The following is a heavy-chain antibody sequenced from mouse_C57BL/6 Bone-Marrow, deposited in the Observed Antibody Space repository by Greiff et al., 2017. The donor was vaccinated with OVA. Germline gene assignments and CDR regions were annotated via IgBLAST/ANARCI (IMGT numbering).Heavy chain of an antibody. D-gene: IGHD2-5*01. CDR1: EYEFYAKD. CDR3: ASLYYSNSS. Sequence: EVMLVESGGGLVQPGESLKLSCESNEYEFYAKDLSWVRKTHTTMRELVAAIPRASCTTYYPDTMERRFIISRDNTTKTLYLQMSSLRSEDTALYYCASLYYSNSSWGQGTLVTVSA. J-gene: IGHJ3*02. V-gene: IGHV5-2*01. CDR2: IPRASCTT.